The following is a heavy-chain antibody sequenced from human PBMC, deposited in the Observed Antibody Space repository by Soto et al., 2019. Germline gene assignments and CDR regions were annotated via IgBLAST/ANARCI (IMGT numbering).Heavy chain of an antibody. J-gene: IGHJ4*01. Sequence: GGSLRPSSAASGFTFTGSVVGWFRQAPGKGLEWVSDIAVSGGTAYHAESVKGRLTISRDNSKNTLYLKMNSLRAEDTAVYYCARGPYYYESSGFDYWGHGTLVTVSS. CDR3: ARGPYYYESSGFDY. D-gene: IGHD3-22*01. V-gene: IGHV3-23*01. CDR1: GFTFTGSV. CDR2: IAVSGGTA.